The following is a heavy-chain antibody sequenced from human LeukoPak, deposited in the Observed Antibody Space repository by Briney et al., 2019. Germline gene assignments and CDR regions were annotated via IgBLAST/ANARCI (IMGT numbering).Heavy chain of an antibody. D-gene: IGHD1-7*01. CDR3: ARDNWNYGSSMDV. CDR1: GGPFSGYY. V-gene: IGHV4-34*01. Sequence: PSETLSLTCAVYGGPFSGYYWSWIRQPPGKGLEWIGEINHSGSTNYNPSLKSRVTISVDTSKNQFSLKLSSVTAADTAVYYCARDNWNYGSSMDVWGQGTTVTVSS. J-gene: IGHJ6*02. CDR2: INHSGST.